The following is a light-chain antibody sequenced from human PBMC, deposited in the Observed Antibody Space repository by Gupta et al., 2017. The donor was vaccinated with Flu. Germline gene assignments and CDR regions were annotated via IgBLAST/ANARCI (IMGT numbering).Light chain of an antibody. V-gene: IGKV1-6*01. CDR1: QGVRYD. CDR2: ATS. J-gene: IGKJ2*01. Sequence: PSSVSASVGDRVTITCRASQGVRYDLGWYQQKTGKAPNLLIYATSTVQTGVPSRFSGSGSGTEFTLTISSLQPEDSATYYCPQEDNFPRTFGQGTKVDIK. CDR3: PQEDNFPRT.